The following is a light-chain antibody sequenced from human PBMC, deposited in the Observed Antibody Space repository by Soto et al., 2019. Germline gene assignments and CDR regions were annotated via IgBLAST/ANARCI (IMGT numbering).Light chain of an antibody. J-gene: IGLJ1*01. CDR1: SSDVGGYNH. V-gene: IGLV2-11*01. CDR2: DVS. CDR3: CSYAGSSAYV. Sequence: QSVLTQPRSVSGSPGQSVTISCTGTSSDVGGYNHVSWYQQNPGEAPKVMIFDVSKRPSGVPDCFSGSKSDNTASLTISGLQAEDEADYYCCSYAGSSAYVFGAGTKVTVL.